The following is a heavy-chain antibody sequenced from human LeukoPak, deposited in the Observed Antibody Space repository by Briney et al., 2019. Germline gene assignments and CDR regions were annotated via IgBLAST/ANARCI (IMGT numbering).Heavy chain of an antibody. CDR1: GGSISSGDYY. Sequence: PSQTLSLTCTVSGGSISSGDYYWSWIRQPPGKGLEWIGYIYYSGSTYYNPSLKSRVTISVDTSKNQFSLKLSSVTAADTAVYYCARVRGYCSGGSCHSIYRDEYFQHWGQGTLVTVSS. CDR3: ARVRGYCSGGSCHSIYRDEYFQH. V-gene: IGHV4-30-4*01. CDR2: IYYSGST. D-gene: IGHD2-15*01. J-gene: IGHJ1*01.